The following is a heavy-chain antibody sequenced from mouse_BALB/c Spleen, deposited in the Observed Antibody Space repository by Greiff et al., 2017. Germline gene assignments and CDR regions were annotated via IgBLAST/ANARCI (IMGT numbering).Heavy chain of an antibody. V-gene: IGHV5-6*01. CDR1: GFTFSSYG. Sequence: EVHLVESGGDLVKPGGSLKLSCAASGFTFSSYGMSWVRQTPDKRLEWVATISSGGSYTYYPDSVKGRFTISRDNAKNTLYLQMSSLKSEDTAMYYCTRGGNFTTVVNYAMDYWGQGTSVTVSS. D-gene: IGHD1-1*01. J-gene: IGHJ4*01. CDR3: TRGGNFTTVVNYAMDY. CDR2: ISSGGSYT.